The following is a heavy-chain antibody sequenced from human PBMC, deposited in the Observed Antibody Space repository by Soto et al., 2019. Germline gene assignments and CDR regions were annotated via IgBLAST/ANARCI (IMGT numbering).Heavy chain of an antibody. CDR1: GGSISSYY. CDR3: ARGRFLVGVYYMDV. Sequence: SETLSLTCTVSGGSISSYYWSWIRQPPGKGLEWIGYIYYSGSTNYNPSLKSRVTISVDTSKNQFSLKLSSVTAADTAVYYCARGRFLVGVYYMDVWGKGTTVTVS. V-gene: IGHV4-59*01. J-gene: IGHJ6*03. CDR2: IYYSGST. D-gene: IGHD3-3*01.